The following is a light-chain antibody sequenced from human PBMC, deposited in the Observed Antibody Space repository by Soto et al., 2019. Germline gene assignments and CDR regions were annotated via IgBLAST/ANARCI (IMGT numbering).Light chain of an antibody. Sequence: QSVLTQAASVSGSPGQSITISCTGTSRDVGTYNLVSWYQQYPGKVPKLIIYEVTKRPSGVSNRFSGSKSGNSASLTISGLQAEDEADYYCSSYAGSSSFVVFGGGTQLTVL. J-gene: IGLJ2*01. CDR2: EVT. CDR1: SRDVGTYNL. V-gene: IGLV2-23*02. CDR3: SSYAGSSSFVV.